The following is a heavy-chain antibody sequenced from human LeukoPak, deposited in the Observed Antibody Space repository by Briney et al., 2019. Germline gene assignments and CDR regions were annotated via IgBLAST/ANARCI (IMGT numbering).Heavy chain of an antibody. Sequence: GGSLRLSCAASGFTFSSYWMSWVRQAPGKGLEWVANIKQDGSEKYYVDSVKGRFTISRDNAKNSLYLQMNSLRAEDTAVYYCARDSYGSGSYYINWFDPWGQGTLVTVSS. CDR1: GFTFSSYW. D-gene: IGHD3-10*01. J-gene: IGHJ5*02. CDR3: ARDSYGSGSYYINWFDP. V-gene: IGHV3-7*01. CDR2: IKQDGSEK.